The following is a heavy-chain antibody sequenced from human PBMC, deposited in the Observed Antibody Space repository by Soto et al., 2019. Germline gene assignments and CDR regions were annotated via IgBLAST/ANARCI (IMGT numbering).Heavy chain of an antibody. CDR1: GFTFSSYG. CDR3: ARDRGYDSGAIGY. Sequence: QVQLVESGGGVVKPGGSLRLSCAASGFTFSSYGMHWIRQAPGKGLEWVAVIWYDGSNKYYADSVKGRFTISRDNSKKTLDETMIYLRAEDPAVYYYARDRGYDSGAIGYWGQGTLVTVSS. V-gene: IGHV3-33*01. D-gene: IGHD5-12*01. CDR2: IWYDGSNK. J-gene: IGHJ4*02.